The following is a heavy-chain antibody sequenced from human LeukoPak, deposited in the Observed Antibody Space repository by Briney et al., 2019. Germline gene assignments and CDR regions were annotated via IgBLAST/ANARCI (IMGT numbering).Heavy chain of an antibody. Sequence: NPSQTLSLTCTVSGGSISSGDYYWSWIRQPPGKGLEWIGYIYYSGSTYYNPSLKSRVTISVDTSKNQFSLKLSSVTAADTAAYYCARGRIFMVRGVIKNYFDYWGQGTLVTVSS. CDR3: ARGRIFMVRGVIKNYFDY. D-gene: IGHD3-10*01. J-gene: IGHJ4*02. CDR1: GGSISSGDYY. V-gene: IGHV4-30-4*01. CDR2: IYYSGST.